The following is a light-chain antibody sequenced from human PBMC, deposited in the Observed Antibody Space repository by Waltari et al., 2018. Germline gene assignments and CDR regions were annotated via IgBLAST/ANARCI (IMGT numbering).Light chain of an antibody. V-gene: IGKV3-15*01. CDR3: QQYNSWPPIT. Sequence: EVVMTQSPATLSVSPGERATLSCRASQTIGSDLAWYQQMPGQAPRLLIYGASTRATGVPVRFSGSGSGTEFSLTISSLQSEDFAVYYCQQYNSWPPITFGQGTRLEIK. CDR2: GAS. CDR1: QTIGSD. J-gene: IGKJ5*01.